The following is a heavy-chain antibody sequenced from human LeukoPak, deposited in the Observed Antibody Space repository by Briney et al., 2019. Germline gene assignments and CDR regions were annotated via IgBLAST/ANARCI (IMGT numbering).Heavy chain of an antibody. CDR3: ARPKYSSSWYDYYYYYYMDV. V-gene: IGHV4-59*08. D-gene: IGHD6-13*01. J-gene: IGHJ6*03. CDR2: IYYSGST. CDR1: GGSISSYY. Sequence: SSETLSLTCTVSGGSISSYYWRWIRQPPGKGLEWIGYIYYSGSTNYNPSLKSRVTISVDTSKNQFSLKLSSVTAADTAVYYCARPKYSSSWYDYYYYYYMDVWGKGTTVTVSS.